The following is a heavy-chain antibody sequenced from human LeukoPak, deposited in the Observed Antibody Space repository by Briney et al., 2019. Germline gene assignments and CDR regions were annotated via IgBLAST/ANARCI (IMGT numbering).Heavy chain of an antibody. CDR1: GDSISNYY. D-gene: IGHD6-19*01. V-gene: IGHV4-59*01. Sequence: SETLSLTCTVSGDSISNYYWSWIRQSPGKELEWIGYMYNRGGTIYNPSLKSRVTISTDTSKNQFSLRLTSVTAADTAVYYCARAEKAVTGTLDSWGQGTLITVSS. CDR2: MYNRGGT. J-gene: IGHJ4*02. CDR3: ARAEKAVTGTLDS.